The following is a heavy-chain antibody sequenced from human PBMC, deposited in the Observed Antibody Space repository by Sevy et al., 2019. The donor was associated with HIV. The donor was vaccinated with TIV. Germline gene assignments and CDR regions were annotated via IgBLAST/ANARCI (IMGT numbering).Heavy chain of an antibody. D-gene: IGHD6-19*01. J-gene: IGHJ4*02. CDR3: ARYRVAGNFDY. V-gene: IGHV4-34*01. Sequence: LETLSLTCGVYGGSFSGYYWSWIRQPPGKGLEWIGEINHSGSTNYNPSLKSRVTISVDTSKNQFSLKLSSVTAADTAVYYCARYRVAGNFDYWGQGTLVTVSS. CDR2: INHSGST. CDR1: GGSFSGYY.